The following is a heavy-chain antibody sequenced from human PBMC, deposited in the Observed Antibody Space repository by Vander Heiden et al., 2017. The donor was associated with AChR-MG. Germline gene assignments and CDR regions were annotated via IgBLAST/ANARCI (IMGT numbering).Heavy chain of an antibody. CDR3: ARDSKDSRGYSHWYFDL. D-gene: IGHD6-25*01. CDR2: IYHTGST. V-gene: IGHV4-4*02. J-gene: IGHJ2*01. Sequence: QVHLQESGPGLVKPSGTLSLTCVVSGDSITRSYWWRWVRQSPGKGLEWIGGIYHTGSTNYNPSLKGRVSMSVDKSKNQFSLTLNSVTAADTAVYYCARDSKDSRGYSHWYFDLWGRGTLVTVSS. CDR1: GDSITRSYW.